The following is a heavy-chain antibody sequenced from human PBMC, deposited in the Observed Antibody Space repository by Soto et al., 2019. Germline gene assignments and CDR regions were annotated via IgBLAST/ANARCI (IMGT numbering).Heavy chain of an antibody. J-gene: IGHJ5*02. CDR1: GFSFSSYG. D-gene: IGHD6-6*01. Sequence: QVQVEESGGGVVQPGRSLRLSCAASGFSFSSYGMHWVRQAPGKGLEWVAIMSWDGNNKYYADSVRGRFTISRDSSKNTLFLQMNSLRVEDTAMCYCAKGGSSSARYFDRWGQGTLVTVSS. CDR3: AKGGSSSARYFDR. V-gene: IGHV3-30*18. CDR2: MSWDGNNK.